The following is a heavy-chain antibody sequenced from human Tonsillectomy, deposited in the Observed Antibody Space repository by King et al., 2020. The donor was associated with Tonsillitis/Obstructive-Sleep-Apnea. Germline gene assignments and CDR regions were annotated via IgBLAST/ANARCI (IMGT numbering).Heavy chain of an antibody. CDR2: IYAAGST. D-gene: IGHD2-21*01. Sequence: VQLVESGGGLIQPGGSLRLSCAASGFTVNSNDMSWVRQAPGKGLDWVSVIYAAGSTYYADSVKGRFTISRDNSKNTVYFQMSSLRVEDTAVYYCARDGYCGGYCYWGQGTLVTVSS. V-gene: IGHV3-53*01. J-gene: IGHJ4*02. CDR1: GFTVNSND. CDR3: ARDGYCGGYCY.